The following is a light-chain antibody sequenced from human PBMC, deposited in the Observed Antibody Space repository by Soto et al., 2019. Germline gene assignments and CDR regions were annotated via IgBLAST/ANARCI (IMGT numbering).Light chain of an antibody. CDR3: QQYYIWPQ. J-gene: IGKJ1*01. CDR2: SAS. V-gene: IGKV3-15*01. CDR1: QSVNNN. Sequence: EIIITQSLVTLSVSPRERATLSCTASQSVNNNVAWYQQKPGHTPRLLIYSASIGATGTPARFSGSGSGSDFTLTISSLQSEDFAVYYCQQYYIWPQFGQGGMVDIK.